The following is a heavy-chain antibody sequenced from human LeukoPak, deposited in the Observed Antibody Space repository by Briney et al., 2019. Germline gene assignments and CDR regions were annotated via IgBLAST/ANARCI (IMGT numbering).Heavy chain of an antibody. CDR3: ARLNPSSASYYYYYYGMDV. CDR1: GGSISSYY. J-gene: IGHJ6*02. V-gene: IGHV4-34*01. Sequence: SETLSLTCTVSGGSISSYYWSWIRQPPGKGLEWIGEINHSGSTNYNPSLKSRVTISVDTSKNQFSLKLSSVTAADTAVYYCARLNPSSASYYYYYYGMDVWGQGTTVTVSS. D-gene: IGHD6-6*01. CDR2: INHSGST.